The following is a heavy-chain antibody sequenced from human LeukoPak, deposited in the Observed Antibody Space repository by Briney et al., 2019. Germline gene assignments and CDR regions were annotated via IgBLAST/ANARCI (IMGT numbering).Heavy chain of an antibody. V-gene: IGHV3-30*02. Sequence: GGSLRLSCAASGFTFSSYGMHWVRQAPGKGLEWVAFIRYDGSNKYYADSVKGRFTISRDNSKNTLYLQMNSLRAEDTAVYYCAKDSVQLERLFDLWGRGTLVTVSS. CDR2: IRYDGSNK. J-gene: IGHJ2*01. D-gene: IGHD1-1*01. CDR3: AKDSVQLERLFDL. CDR1: GFTFSSYG.